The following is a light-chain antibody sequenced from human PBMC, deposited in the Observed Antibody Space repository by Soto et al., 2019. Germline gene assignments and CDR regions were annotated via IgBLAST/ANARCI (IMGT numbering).Light chain of an antibody. CDR2: GIS. CDR1: QSVSSD. Sequence: TQSPATLSVTPGERATLSCRASQSVSSDLAWYHQKPGQAPRLLIYGISRRATGIPDRFSGSGSGTDFTLTINRLEPEDFAVYYCQQYGNSRWTFGQGTEV. V-gene: IGKV3-20*01. J-gene: IGKJ1*01. CDR3: QQYGNSRWT.